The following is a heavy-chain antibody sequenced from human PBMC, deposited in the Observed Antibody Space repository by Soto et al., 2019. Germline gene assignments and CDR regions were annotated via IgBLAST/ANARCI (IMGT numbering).Heavy chain of an antibody. CDR1: GFTFSSYA. J-gene: IGHJ4*02. CDR2: ISGSGGST. D-gene: IGHD6-6*01. Sequence: GGSLRLSCAASGFTFSSYAMSWVRQAPGKGLEWVSAISGSGGSTYYADSVKGRFTISRDNSKNALYLQMNSLRAEDTAVYYCAKVGVRSSSSVVLDYWGQGALVTVFS. CDR3: AKVGVRSSSSVVLDY. V-gene: IGHV3-23*01.